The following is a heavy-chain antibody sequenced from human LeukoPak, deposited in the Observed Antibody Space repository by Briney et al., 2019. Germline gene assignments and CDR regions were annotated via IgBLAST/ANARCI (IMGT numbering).Heavy chain of an antibody. Sequence: GRSLRLACAASGFTFNRYLMHWVRHAPGKGLVWVSRINSDGSSPAYADSVKGRFTISRDNAKNTLYLQMNSLRAEDTAVYYCARVGGSSWGYFYYHMDVWGKGTAVTVSS. D-gene: IGHD6-13*01. V-gene: IGHV3-74*01. CDR1: GFTFNRYL. CDR3: ARVGGSSWGYFYYHMDV. J-gene: IGHJ6*03. CDR2: INSDGSSP.